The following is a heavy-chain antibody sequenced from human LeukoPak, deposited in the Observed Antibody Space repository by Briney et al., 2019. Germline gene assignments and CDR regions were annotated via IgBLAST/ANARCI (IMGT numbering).Heavy chain of an antibody. CDR3: ARFSSGGDFDP. D-gene: IGHD6-19*01. CDR1: GGSISSSSYC. Sequence: SETLSLTCTVSGGSISSSSYCWGWIRQPPGKGLEWIGSIYYSGSTYYNPSLKSRVTISVDTSKNQFSLKLSSVTAADTAVYYCARFSSGGDFDPWGQGTLVTVSS. CDR2: IYYSGST. V-gene: IGHV4-39*07. J-gene: IGHJ5*02.